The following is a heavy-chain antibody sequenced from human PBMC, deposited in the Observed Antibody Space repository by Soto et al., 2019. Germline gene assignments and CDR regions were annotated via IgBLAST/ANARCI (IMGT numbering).Heavy chain of an antibody. D-gene: IGHD3-3*01. CDR2: IYWDDDK. J-gene: IGHJ4*02. CDR3: AHRVLRTVFGLVTTTAIYFDF. CDR1: GFSLTTSGVG. Sequence: QITLNESGPTVVRPTETLTLTCRFSGFSLTTSGVGVGWIRQSPGKAPEWLALIYWDDDKRYSASLKSRLTITKDTSKNQVFLTVSDLDSTDTATYYCAHRVLRTVFGLVTTTAIYFDFWGQGTPVAVSS. V-gene: IGHV2-5*02.